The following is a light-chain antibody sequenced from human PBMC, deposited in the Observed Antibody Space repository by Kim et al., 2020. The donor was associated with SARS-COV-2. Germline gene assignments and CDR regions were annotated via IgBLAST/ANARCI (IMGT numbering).Light chain of an antibody. J-gene: IGKJ1*01. Sequence: PGERATLSCRASQPVDNKVIWFQQKPGQPPRLLLYYASTRATGVPARFSGSGSGTEFTLTIRSLQSEDFAVYWCQQNFFWPWTVGQGTKVDIK. CDR1: QPVDNK. CDR2: YAS. CDR3: QQNFFWPWT. V-gene: IGKV3-15*01.